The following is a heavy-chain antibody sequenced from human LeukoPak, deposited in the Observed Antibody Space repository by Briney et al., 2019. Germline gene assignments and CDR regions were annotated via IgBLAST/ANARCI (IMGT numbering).Heavy chain of an antibody. V-gene: IGHV1-18*01. CDR2: ISAYNGNT. Sequence: ASVKVSCKASGYTFTSYGISWVRQAPGQGLEWMGWISAYNGNTNYAQKLQGRVTMTTDTSTSTAYMELRSLRSDDTAVYYCARGPITMVRGAESPFDCWGQGTLVTVSS. CDR1: GYTFTSYG. CDR3: ARGPITMVRGAESPFDC. J-gene: IGHJ4*02. D-gene: IGHD3-10*01.